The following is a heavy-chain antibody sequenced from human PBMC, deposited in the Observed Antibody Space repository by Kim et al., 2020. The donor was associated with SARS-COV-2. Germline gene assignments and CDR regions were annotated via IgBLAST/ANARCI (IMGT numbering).Heavy chain of an antibody. Sequence: SETLSHTCSVSGGSISSGSYYWGWIRQPPGKGLEWIGSIYYSGSTYYNPSLKSRVAISVDTSKNQFSLKLSSVTAADTAVYYCARLPLCISGYDYCYFD. CDR3: ARLPLCISGYDYCYFD. V-gene: IGHV4-39*01. CDR2: IYYSGST. J-gene: IGHJ4*03. CDR1: GGSISSGSYY. D-gene: IGHD5-12*01.